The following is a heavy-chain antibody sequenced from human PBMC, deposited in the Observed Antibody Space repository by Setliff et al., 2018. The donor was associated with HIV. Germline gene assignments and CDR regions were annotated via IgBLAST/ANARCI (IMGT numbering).Heavy chain of an antibody. CDR2: ISSGGTTI. Sequence: GGSLRLSCATSGFHFSRYSMNWFRQAPGKGLEWVSYISSGGTTIYYADSVKGRFTISRDNVKNSLNLQMNSLRAEDTALYYCSSDRVADHGNYDYWGQGTLVTVSS. J-gene: IGHJ4*02. V-gene: IGHV3-48*01. CDR1: GFHFSRYS. D-gene: IGHD3-22*01. CDR3: SSDRVADHGNYDY.